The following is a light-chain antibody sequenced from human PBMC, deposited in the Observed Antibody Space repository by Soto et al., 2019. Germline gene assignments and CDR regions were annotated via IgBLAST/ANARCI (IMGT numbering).Light chain of an antibody. CDR1: QSVSSSY. J-gene: IGKJ1*01. CDR2: GAS. Sequence: EIVLTQSPGTLSLSPGERATLSCRASQSVSSSYLAWYQQKPGQAPRLLIYGASSRATGIPDRFSGSGSGTDFTLTISRLEREDFAVYYCEQYGSSVTFGQGTKVEIK. CDR3: EQYGSSVT. V-gene: IGKV3-20*01.